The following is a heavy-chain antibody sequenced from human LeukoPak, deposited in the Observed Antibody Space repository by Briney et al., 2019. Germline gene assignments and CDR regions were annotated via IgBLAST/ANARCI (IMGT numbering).Heavy chain of an antibody. J-gene: IGHJ3*02. Sequence: ASVKVSCKASGYTFTGYYMHWVRQAPGQGLEWMGWINPNSGGTNYAQKFQGRVTMTRDTSISTAYMELSRLRSDDTAVYYCARVAVASDAFDIWGQGTMVTVSS. D-gene: IGHD6-19*01. CDR3: ARVAVASDAFDI. CDR1: GYTFTGYY. V-gene: IGHV1-2*02. CDR2: INPNSGGT.